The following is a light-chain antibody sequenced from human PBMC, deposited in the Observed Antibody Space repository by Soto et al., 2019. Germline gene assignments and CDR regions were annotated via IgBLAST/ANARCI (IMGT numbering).Light chain of an antibody. CDR3: AAWDDSLTDYV. V-gene: IGLV1-44*01. CDR2: SNN. CDR1: SSNIGRNT. J-gene: IGLJ1*01. Sequence: QSVLTQAPSGSETPGQRVTISCSGGSSNIGRNTVNWYQQLPGTAPKLLIYSNNRRPSGVPDRFSGSKSGTSASLAISGLQSEDEADYYCAAWDDSLTDYVFGTGTKVTVL.